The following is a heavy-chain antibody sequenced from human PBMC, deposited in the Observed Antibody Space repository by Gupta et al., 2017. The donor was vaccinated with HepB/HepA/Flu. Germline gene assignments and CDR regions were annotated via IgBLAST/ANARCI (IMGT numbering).Heavy chain of an antibody. D-gene: IGHD6-19*01. CDR2: ILYDGSNE. CDR1: GFTFSSYA. V-gene: IGHV3-30*18. CDR3: AKDLVYSCCWDLQFYGMDV. Sequence: QVQLVESGGGVVQPGRSLRLSCGASGFTFSSYAMHWVRQAPGKGLEWVAIILYDGSNEYYAESVNGRFTISRDNSKNTLYLLMKRLRADDTAVYYCAKDLVYSCCWDLQFYGMDVWGQGSTVTVYS. J-gene: IGHJ6*02.